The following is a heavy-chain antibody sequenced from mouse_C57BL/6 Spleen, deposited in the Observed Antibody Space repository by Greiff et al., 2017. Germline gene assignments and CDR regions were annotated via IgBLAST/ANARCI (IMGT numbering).Heavy chain of an antibody. CDR1: GYTFTSYT. V-gene: IGHV1-4*01. J-gene: IGHJ3*01. D-gene: IGHD2-5*01. CDR2: INPSSGYT. Sequence: QVHVKQSGAELARPGASVKMSCKASGYTFTSYTMHWVKQRPGQGLEWIGYINPSSGYTKYNQKFKDKATLTADKSSSTAYMQLSSLTSEDSAVYYCARSESNYWFAYWGQGTLVTVSA. CDR3: ARSESNYWFAY.